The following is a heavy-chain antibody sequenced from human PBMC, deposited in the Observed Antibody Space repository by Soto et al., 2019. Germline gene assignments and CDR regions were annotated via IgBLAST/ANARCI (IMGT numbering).Heavy chain of an antibody. CDR1: GASINTGDYY. Sequence: QVQLQESGPGLVKPSQTLSLTCTVSGASINTGDYYWSWVRQLPGKGLDWIAYIYYTGSTYYNPSLDSRVAISADTSKIQFSLKVTSVTAADTGVYYCAVLGATTGYWGQGTLVAVSS. V-gene: IGHV4-31*03. D-gene: IGHD1-26*01. CDR3: AVLGATTGY. J-gene: IGHJ4*02. CDR2: IYYTGST.